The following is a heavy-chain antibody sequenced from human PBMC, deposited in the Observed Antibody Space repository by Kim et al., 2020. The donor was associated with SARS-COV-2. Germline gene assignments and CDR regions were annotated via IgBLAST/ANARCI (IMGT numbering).Heavy chain of an antibody. D-gene: IGHD5-12*01. CDR2: ISAYNGNT. V-gene: IGHV1-18*04. Sequence: ASVKVSCKASGYTFTSYGISWVRQAPGQGLEWMGWISAYNGNTNYAQKLQGRVTMTTDTSTSTAYMELRSLRSDDTAVYYCARGGYSGPLFPLDAFDIWGQGTMVTVSS. J-gene: IGHJ3*02. CDR1: GYTFTSYG. CDR3: ARGGYSGPLFPLDAFDI.